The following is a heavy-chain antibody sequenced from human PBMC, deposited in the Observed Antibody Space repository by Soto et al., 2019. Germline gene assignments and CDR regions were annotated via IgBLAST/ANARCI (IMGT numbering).Heavy chain of an antibody. CDR2: ISYDGSNK. CDR1: GFTFSSYA. CDR3: ARAGNSPGYYYYGMDV. J-gene: IGHJ6*02. V-gene: IGHV3-30-3*01. Sequence: GGSLRLSCAASGFTFSSYAMHWVRQAPGKGLEWVAVISYDGSNKYYADSVKGRFTISRDNTKNTLYLQMNSLRAEDTAVYYCARAGNSPGYYYYGMDVWGQGPTVPVSS. D-gene: IGHD4-4*01.